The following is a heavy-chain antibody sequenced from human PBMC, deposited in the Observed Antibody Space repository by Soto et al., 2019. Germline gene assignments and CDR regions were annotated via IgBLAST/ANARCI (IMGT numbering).Heavy chain of an antibody. D-gene: IGHD4-17*01. CDR2: ISGSGRTT. CDR3: ANFYGDYAGGEFFQH. Sequence: EVQLLESGGGLVQPGGSLRLSCAASGFTFSSYAMSWVRQAPGKGLEWVSAISGSGRTTYYADSVKGRFTISRDNSKNTLYLQMNSLRAEDTALYYCANFYGDYAGGEFFQHWGQGTLVTVSS. J-gene: IGHJ1*01. CDR1: GFTFSSYA. V-gene: IGHV3-23*01.